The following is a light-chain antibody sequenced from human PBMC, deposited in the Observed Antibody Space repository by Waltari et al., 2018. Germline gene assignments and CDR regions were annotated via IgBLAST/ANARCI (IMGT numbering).Light chain of an antibody. CDR2: EVN. CDR1: SSDIGTYKF. CDR3: SSYAGTKKLL. V-gene: IGLV2-8*01. Sequence: QSALTQPPSASGSPGQSVTISCSGSSSDIGTYKFVSWYQQHPGKSPKRIIYEVNQRPSGVPDRFSGSKSGNTASLTVSGLLPEDEADYYCSSYAGTKKLLFGGVTKLTVL. J-gene: IGLJ2*01.